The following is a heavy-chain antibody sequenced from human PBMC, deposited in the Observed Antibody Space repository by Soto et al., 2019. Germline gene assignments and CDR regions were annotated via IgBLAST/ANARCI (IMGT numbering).Heavy chain of an antibody. CDR2: TYYRSKWYN. Sequence: SQTLSLTCAISGDSVSSNSAAWNWIRQSPSGGLEWLGRTYYRSKWYNDYAVSVKSRITINPDTPKNQFSLQLSSVTPEDTAIYYCVRQRASSGNYYGMDVWGPGTTVTVSS. CDR1: GDSVSSNSAA. CDR3: VRQRASSGNYYGMDV. V-gene: IGHV6-1*01. J-gene: IGHJ6*02. D-gene: IGHD6-19*01.